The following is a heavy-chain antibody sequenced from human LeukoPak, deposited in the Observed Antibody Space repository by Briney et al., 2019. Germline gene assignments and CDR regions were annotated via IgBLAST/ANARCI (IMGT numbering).Heavy chain of an antibody. CDR3: ARDSRAAAGINWFDP. J-gene: IGHJ5*02. V-gene: IGHV1-69*13. D-gene: IGHD6-13*01. CDR1: GYTFTNYG. CDR2: IIPIFGTA. Sequence: SVKVSCKASGYTFTNYGFSWVRQAPGQGLEWMGGIIPIFGTANYAQKFQGRVTITADESTSTAYMELSSLRSEDTAVYYCARDSRAAAGINWFDPWGQGTLVTVSS.